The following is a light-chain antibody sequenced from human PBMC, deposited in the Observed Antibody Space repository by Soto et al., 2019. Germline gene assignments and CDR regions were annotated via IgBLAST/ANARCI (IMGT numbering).Light chain of an antibody. CDR3: QQYHTDWT. CDR2: AAS. V-gene: IGKV1-5*01. Sequence: DIQMTQSPSILSASVGDRVTITCRASESIDNWLAWYQQKPGKAPKLLIFAASTLVRGVPSRFSGRGSGTEFTLTISSLQADDYATFYCQQYHTDWTFGQGTKVDIK. CDR1: ESIDNW. J-gene: IGKJ1*01.